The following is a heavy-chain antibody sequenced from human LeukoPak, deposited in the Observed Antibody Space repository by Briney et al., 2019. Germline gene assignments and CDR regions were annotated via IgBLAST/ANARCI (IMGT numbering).Heavy chain of an antibody. CDR1: GYTFTGYY. V-gene: IGHV1-2*02. CDR3: ARSRYYDSSGYYSHYYYGMDV. CDR2: INPNSGGT. Sequence: GASVKVSCKASGYTFTGYYMHWVRQAPGQGLEWMGWINPNSGGTNYAQKFQGRVTMTRDTSVSTAYMELSRLRSDDTAVHYCARSRYYDSSGYYSHYYYGMDVWGQGTTVTVSS. D-gene: IGHD3-22*01. J-gene: IGHJ6*02.